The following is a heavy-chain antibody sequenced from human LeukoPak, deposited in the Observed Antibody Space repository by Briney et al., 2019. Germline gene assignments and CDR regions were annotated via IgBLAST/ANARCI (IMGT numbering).Heavy chain of an antibody. J-gene: IGHJ6*02. CDR3: ARGAVTRSYYYYGMDV. D-gene: IGHD4-17*01. CDR1: GDTVSSNSAA. V-gene: IGHV6-1*01. Sequence: SQTLSLTCAISGDTVSSNSAAWNWIRQSPSRGLEWLGRTYYRSKWYNDYAVSVKSRITINPDTSKNQFSLQLNSVTPEDTAVYYCARGAVTRSYYYYGMDVWGQGTTVTVSS. CDR2: TYYRSKWYN.